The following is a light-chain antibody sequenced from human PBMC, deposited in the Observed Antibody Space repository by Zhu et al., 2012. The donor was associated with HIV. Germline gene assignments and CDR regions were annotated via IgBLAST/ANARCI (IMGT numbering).Light chain of an antibody. Sequence: DIQMTQSPSSLSASVGDSVTITCRSSQTISRYVNWYQQRPGKAPKLLIYAASSLLNGVPSRFSGSGSGTDFTLTISSLEPEDFAIYYCQQRYSWLTFGPGTKVDIK. CDR3: QQRYSWLT. CDR1: QTISRY. J-gene: IGKJ3*01. CDR2: AAS. V-gene: IGKV1-39*01.